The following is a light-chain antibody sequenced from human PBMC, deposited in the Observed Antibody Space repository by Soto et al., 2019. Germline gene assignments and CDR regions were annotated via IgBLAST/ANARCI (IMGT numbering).Light chain of an antibody. V-gene: IGLV4-69*01. CDR3: QTLGTGIWV. Sequence: QLVLTQAPSASASLGASVKLTCTLSSGHRSYAIAWHQQQPEKGPRYLMKLKSDGSHSKGDGIPDRFSGSSSGAERYLTISSLQSEDEADYYCQTLGTGIWVFGGGTKLTVL. CDR2: LKSDGSH. CDR1: SGHRSYA. J-gene: IGLJ3*02.